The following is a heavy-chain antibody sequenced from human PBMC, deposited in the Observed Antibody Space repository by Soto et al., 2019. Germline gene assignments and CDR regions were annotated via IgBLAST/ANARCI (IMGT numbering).Heavy chain of an antibody. CDR3: ARHLGNREVDF. CDR2: IDYRGST. V-gene: IGHV4-31*03. Sequence: SETLSLTCTVSGGSISSGGYYWSWIRQYPGKSLEWIGYIDYRGSTNYNPSLKIRVTMSADTSKNQVSLKLSSVTAADSAVYDCARHLGNREVDFWGQGTLVTVSS. CDR1: GGSISSGGYY. J-gene: IGHJ4*02. D-gene: IGHD1-26*01.